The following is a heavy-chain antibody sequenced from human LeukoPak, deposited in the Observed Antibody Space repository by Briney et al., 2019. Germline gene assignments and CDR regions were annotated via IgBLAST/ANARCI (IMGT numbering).Heavy chain of an antibody. CDR3: TRGLVIARTQSALDY. V-gene: IGHV5-51*01. CDR1: GYSFTNYW. D-gene: IGHD2-21*01. CDR2: IYPGDSDT. J-gene: IGHJ4*02. Sequence: GGSLKISCKGSGYSFTNYWIGWVRQMPGKGLEWMGIIYPGDSDTRYSPSFQDQVTISADKSISTAYLQWSSLKASDTAIYYCTRGLVIARTQSALDYWGQGTLVTVSS.